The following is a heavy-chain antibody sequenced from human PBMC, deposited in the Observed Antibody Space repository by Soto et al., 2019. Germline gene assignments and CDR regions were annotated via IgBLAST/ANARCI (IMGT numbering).Heavy chain of an antibody. D-gene: IGHD6-13*01. CDR3: ARARGIGAAAGKFDF. CDR1: GFTFSTYW. V-gene: IGHV3-74*01. J-gene: IGHJ4*02. Sequence: GGSLRLSCAASGFTFSTYWMHWVRQAPGKGLVWVSRINSDGSTTTYADSVKGRFTISRDNAKNTLYLQMNSLRAEDTALYYCARARGIGAAAGKFDFWGQGTLVTVSS. CDR2: INSDGSTT.